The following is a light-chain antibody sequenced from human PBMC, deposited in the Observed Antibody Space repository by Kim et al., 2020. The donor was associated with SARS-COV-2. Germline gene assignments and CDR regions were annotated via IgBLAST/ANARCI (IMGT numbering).Light chain of an antibody. V-gene: IGKV3-11*01. J-gene: IGKJ4*01. CDR1: QSVGSY. Sequence: LSPGERATLTCRASQSVGSYLTWYQQKPGQAPRLLIYDASDRATGSPARFSGSGSGTDFTLTISSLEPEDFAVYYCQQRSNWPPVFGGGTKVDIK. CDR2: DAS. CDR3: QQRSNWPPV.